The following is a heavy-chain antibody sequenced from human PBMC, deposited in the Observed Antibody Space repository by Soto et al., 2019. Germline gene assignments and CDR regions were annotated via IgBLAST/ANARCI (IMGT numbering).Heavy chain of an antibody. CDR1: GFTFSTYS. CDR2: ISSSSSYI. Sequence: EVQLVESGGGLVKPGGSLRLSCAASGFTFSTYSMNWVRQAPGKGLEWVSSISSSSSYIYYVDSVKGRFTISRDNAKNSLYMPMNSLRAEDTALYYCARGYYGERIFEYWGQGTLVTVSS. V-gene: IGHV3-21*01. D-gene: IGHD4-17*01. CDR3: ARGYYGERIFEY. J-gene: IGHJ4*02.